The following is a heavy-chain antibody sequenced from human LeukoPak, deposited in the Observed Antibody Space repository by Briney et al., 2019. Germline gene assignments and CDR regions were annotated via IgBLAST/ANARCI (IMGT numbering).Heavy chain of an antibody. D-gene: IGHD5-18*01. CDR1: GGSISSSTYY. V-gene: IGHV4-39*07. CDR2: IYYSGST. CDR3: ARVDTATVFPYY. Sequence: SETLSLTCTVSGGSISSSTYYWGWIRQPPGKGLKWIGSIYYSGSTYYNPSLKSRVTISVDTSKNQFSLKLNSVIAADTAVYYCARVDTATVFPYYWGQGTLVTVSS. J-gene: IGHJ4*02.